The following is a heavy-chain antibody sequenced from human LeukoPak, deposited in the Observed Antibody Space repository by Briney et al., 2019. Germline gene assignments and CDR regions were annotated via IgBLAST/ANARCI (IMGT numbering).Heavy chain of an antibody. CDR1: GGSISSFY. CDR3: ARGTSYSGATFLY. J-gene: IGHJ4*02. CDR2: IYHSEST. V-gene: IGHV4-59*01. D-gene: IGHD1-26*01. Sequence: PSETLSLTCTVSGGSISSFYWNWIRQPPGKGLEWIGYIYHSESTSYNPSLKGRVTISADTSKNQFSLKLSSVTAADTAVYYCARGTSYSGATFLYWGQGTLVTVSS.